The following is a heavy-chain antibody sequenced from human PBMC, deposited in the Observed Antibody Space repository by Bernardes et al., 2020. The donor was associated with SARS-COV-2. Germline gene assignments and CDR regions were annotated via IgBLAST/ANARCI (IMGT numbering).Heavy chain of an antibody. J-gene: IGHJ5*02. D-gene: IGHD3-22*01. CDR3: ATHDRTGYYYGA. CDR1: GINLAAYD. Sequence: GGSLRLSCLASGINLAAYDIHWVRQAPDKGLDWVALTSNGGLEIDYSDTVKGRFTLSRDTSKKTVFLQLSSLRVEDTAVYYCATHDRTGYYYGAWGQGTRVTVSS. V-gene: IGHV3-30*03. CDR2: TSNGGLEI.